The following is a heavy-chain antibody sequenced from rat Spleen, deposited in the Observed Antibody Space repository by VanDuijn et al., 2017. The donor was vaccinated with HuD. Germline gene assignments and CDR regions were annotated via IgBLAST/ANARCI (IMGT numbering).Heavy chain of an antibody. D-gene: IGHD4-3*01. J-gene: IGHJ4*01. CDR2: ISYDGSST. CDR1: GFTFSDYN. V-gene: IGHV5-7*01. CDR3: ARHNSGYGVMDA. Sequence: GFTFSDYNMAWVRQAPKKGLEWVATISYDGSSTYYRDSVKGRFTISRDNAKSTLYLQMDSLRSEDTATYYCARHNSGYGVMDAWGQGASVTVSS.